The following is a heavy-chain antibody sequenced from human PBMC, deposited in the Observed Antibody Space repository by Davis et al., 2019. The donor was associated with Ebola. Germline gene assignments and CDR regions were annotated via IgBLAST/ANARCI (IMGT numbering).Heavy chain of an antibody. D-gene: IGHD2-2*01. CDR3: ARGGIVVVPAARGWFDP. Sequence: MPSETLPLTCTVSGGSISSYYWSWIRQPPGKGLEWIGYIYYSGSTNYNPSLKSRVTISVDTSKNQFSLKLSSVTAADTAVYYCARGGIVVVPAARGWFDPWGQGTLVTVSS. CDR2: IYYSGST. J-gene: IGHJ5*02. CDR1: GGSISSYY. V-gene: IGHV4-59*01.